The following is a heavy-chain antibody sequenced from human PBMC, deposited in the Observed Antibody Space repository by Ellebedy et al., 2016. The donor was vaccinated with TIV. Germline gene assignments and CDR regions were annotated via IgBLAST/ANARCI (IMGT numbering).Heavy chain of an antibody. CDR2: IWYDGSNK. J-gene: IGHJ6*02. CDR3: ARDGRAVRGVIIDGYYYGMDV. V-gene: IGHV3-33*08. CDR1: GFTFSSYG. Sequence: GESLKISCAASGFTFSSYGMHWVRQAPGKGLEWVAVIWYDGSNKYYADSVKGRFTISRDNSKNTLYLQMNSLRAEDTAVYYCARDGRAVRGVIIDGYYYGMDVWGQGTTVTVSS. D-gene: IGHD3-10*01.